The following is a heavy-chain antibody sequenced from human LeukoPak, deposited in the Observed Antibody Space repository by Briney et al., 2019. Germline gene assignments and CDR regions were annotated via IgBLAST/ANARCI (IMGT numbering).Heavy chain of an antibody. V-gene: IGHV4-59*01. D-gene: IGHD4-17*01. CDR1: GGSISNYY. CDR2: IYYSGST. J-gene: IGHJ4*02. CDR3: ASKSSDHGELRFDY. Sequence: SETLSLTCTVSGGSISNYYWSWIRQPPGKGLEWIGYIYYSGSTSYNPSLKSRVTISIDTSKKQFSLKLSSVTAADTAVYYCASKSSDHGELRFDYWGQGTLVTVSS.